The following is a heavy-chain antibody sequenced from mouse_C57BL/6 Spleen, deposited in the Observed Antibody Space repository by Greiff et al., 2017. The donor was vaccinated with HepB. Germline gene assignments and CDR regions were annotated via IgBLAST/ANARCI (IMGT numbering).Heavy chain of an antibody. J-gene: IGHJ3*01. CDR3: TPRGYGSSWFAY. V-gene: IGHV14-4*01. Sequence: VQLQQSGAELVRPGASVKLSCTASGFNIKDDYMHWVKQRPEQGLEWIGWIDPENGDTEYASKFQGKATITADTSSNTAYLQLSSLTSEDTAVYYCTPRGYGSSWFAYWGQGTLVTVSA. D-gene: IGHD1-1*01. CDR1: GFNIKDDY. CDR2: IDPENGDT.